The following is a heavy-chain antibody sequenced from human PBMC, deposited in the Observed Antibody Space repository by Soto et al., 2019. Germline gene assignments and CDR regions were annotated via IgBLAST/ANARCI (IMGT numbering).Heavy chain of an antibody. CDR1: GGSISSSSYY. J-gene: IGHJ4*02. CDR2: IYYSGST. D-gene: IGHD3-10*01. CDR3: AGWRYGSGSPFDY. Sequence: SETLSLTWTVSGGSISSSSYYWGWIRQPPGKGLEWIGSIYYSGSTYYNPSLKSRVTISVDTSKNQFSLKLSSVTAADTAVYYCAGWRYGSGSPFDYWGQGTLVTVSS. V-gene: IGHV4-39*01.